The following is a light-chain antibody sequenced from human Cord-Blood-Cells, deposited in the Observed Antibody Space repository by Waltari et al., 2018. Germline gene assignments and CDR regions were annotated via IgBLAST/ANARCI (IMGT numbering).Light chain of an antibody. J-gene: IGKJ3*01. CDR1: QSISSW. CDR2: KAS. Sequence: DIQMTQAPSTLSASGGDRVTITCRASQSISSWLAWYQQKPGKAPKLLICKASSLESGVPSRFSGSGSRTEFTLTISSLQPDDFATYYCQQYNSSIFTFGPGTKVDIK. V-gene: IGKV1-5*03. CDR3: QQYNSSIFT.